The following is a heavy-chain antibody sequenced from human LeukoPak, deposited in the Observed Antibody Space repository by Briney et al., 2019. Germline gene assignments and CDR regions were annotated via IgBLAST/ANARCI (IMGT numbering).Heavy chain of an antibody. CDR1: GFTFSDAW. J-gene: IGHJ1*01. Sequence: GGSLRLSCAASGFTFSDAWMNWVRQAPGEGLEWLGRIKSKVHGETKDYAAPVKGRFTISRDDSKNTLYLEMNSLKTEDTAVYYCTTVWGGDWGQGTLVTVSS. CDR3: TTVWGGD. CDR2: IKSKVHGETK. D-gene: IGHD7-27*01. V-gene: IGHV3-15*01.